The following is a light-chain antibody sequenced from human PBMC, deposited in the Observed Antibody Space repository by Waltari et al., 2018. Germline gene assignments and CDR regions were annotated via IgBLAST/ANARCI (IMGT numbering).Light chain of an antibody. V-gene: IGLV1-36*01. CDR3: AAWDDTLNGWV. J-gene: IGLJ3*02. Sequence: QSVLTQPPSLSEVPRQRVTISCSGSNFNIGNNFVNWYQVLPQKAPKLLIYYDDQLPAGVDDRFSASKSGTSASLAISGLQSEDEADYYCAAWDDTLNGWVFGGGTKLTVL. CDR2: YDD. CDR1: NFNIGNNF.